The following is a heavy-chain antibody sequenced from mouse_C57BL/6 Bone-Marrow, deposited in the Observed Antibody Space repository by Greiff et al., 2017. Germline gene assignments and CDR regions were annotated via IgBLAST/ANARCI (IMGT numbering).Heavy chain of an antibody. D-gene: IGHD1-1*02. CDR2: IDPSDSET. V-gene: IGHV1-52*01. J-gene: IGHJ1*03. CDR1: GYTFTSYW. Sequence: QVQLQQPGAELVRPGSSVKLSCKASGYTFTSYWMHWVKQRPIQGLEWIGNIDPSDSETHYNQKFKDKATLTVDKSSSTAYMQLSSLTSEDSAVYYCARFLWSYWYFDVWGTGTTGTVSS. CDR3: ARFLWSYWYFDV.